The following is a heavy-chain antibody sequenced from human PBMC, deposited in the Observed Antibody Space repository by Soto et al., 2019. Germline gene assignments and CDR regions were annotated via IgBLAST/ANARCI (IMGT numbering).Heavy chain of an antibody. Sequence: QLQLQESGPGLVKPSETLSLTCTVSGGSISSSSYYWGWIRQPPGKGLEWIGSIYYSGSTYYNPSLKSRVTISVDTSKNQFSLKLSSVTAADTAVYYCARHGSGSGWYFYFQHWGQGTLVTVSS. J-gene: IGHJ1*01. D-gene: IGHD6-19*01. CDR3: ARHGSGSGWYFYFQH. CDR2: IYYSGST. CDR1: GGSISSSSYY. V-gene: IGHV4-39*01.